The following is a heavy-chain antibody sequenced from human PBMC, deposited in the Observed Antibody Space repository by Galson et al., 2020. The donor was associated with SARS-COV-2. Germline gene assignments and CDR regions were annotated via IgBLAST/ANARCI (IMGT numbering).Heavy chain of an antibody. CDR2: T. Sequence: TIYAQKFQGRVTMTEDTSTDTAYMELSSLRSEDTAVYYCATEVSIFGVVYRTLEYWGQGTLVTVSS. J-gene: IGHJ4*02. D-gene: IGHD3-3*01. V-gene: IGHV1-24*01. CDR3: ATEVSIFGVVYRTLEY.